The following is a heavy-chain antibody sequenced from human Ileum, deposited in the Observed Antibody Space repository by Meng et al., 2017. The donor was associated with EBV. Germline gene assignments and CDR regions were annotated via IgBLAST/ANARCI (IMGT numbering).Heavy chain of an antibody. CDR1: GGSISVINW. J-gene: IGHJ4*02. Sequence: QVHLEGPGPGLVNPSGTLSLTCAVSGGSISVINWWSWVRQSPEKGLEWIGEMSDSGITHYNPSLKSRVTISADKSNNQFSLKLTSVTSADTAVYFCAKNGEKYFEYWGQGTLVTVSS. CDR3: AKNGEKYFEY. V-gene: IGHV4-4*02. CDR2: MSDSGIT.